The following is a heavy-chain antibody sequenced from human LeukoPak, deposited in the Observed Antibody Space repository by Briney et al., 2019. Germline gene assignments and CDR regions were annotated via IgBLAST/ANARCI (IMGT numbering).Heavy chain of an antibody. CDR3: ARGLWRYYDSSAKGYFDY. CDR1: GGSFSGYY. D-gene: IGHD3-22*01. Sequence: SETLSLTCAVYGGSFSGYYWSWIRQPPGKGLEWIGEINHSGSTNYNPSLKRRVTISVDTSKNQFSLKLSSVTAADTAVYYCARGLWRYYDSSAKGYFDYWGQGTLVTVSS. CDR2: INHSGST. J-gene: IGHJ4*02. V-gene: IGHV4-34*01.